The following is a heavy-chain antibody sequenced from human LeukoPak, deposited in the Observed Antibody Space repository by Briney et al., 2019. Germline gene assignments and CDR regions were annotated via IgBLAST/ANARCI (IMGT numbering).Heavy chain of an antibody. Sequence: KASETLSLTCTVSGGSISSSSYYWGWIRQPAGKGLEWIGSIYYIGSTYYNPSLKSRVTISVDTSKNQFSLKLSSVTAADTAVYYCARVVPAARGYYYYYYYMDVWGKGTTVTVSS. V-gene: IGHV4-39*01. CDR1: GGSISSSSYY. J-gene: IGHJ6*03. D-gene: IGHD2-2*01. CDR3: ARVVPAARGYYYYYYYMDV. CDR2: IYYIGST.